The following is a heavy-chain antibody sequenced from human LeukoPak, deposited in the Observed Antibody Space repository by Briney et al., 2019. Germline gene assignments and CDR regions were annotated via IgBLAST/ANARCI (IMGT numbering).Heavy chain of an antibody. CDR3: ARGHSGSPSFDI. J-gene: IGHJ3*02. Sequence: SVKVSCKASGGTFSSYAISWVRQAPGHGLEWMGRIIPIFGTANYAQKFQGRVTITTDESTSTAYMELSSLRSEDTAVYYCARGHSGSPSFDIWGQGTMVTVSS. CDR2: IIPIFGTA. V-gene: IGHV1-69*05. D-gene: IGHD1-26*01. CDR1: GGTFSSYA.